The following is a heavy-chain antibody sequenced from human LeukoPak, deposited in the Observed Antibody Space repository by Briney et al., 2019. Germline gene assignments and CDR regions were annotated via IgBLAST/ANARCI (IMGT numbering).Heavy chain of an antibody. D-gene: IGHD3-10*01. Sequence: GASVKVSCKASGGTFSSYAISWVRQAPGQGLEWMGRIIPILGIANYAQKLQGRVTITADKSTSTAYMELSSLRSEDTAVYYCARSDLQEFGELPHTFDYWGQGTLVTVSS. J-gene: IGHJ4*02. V-gene: IGHV1-69*04. CDR3: ARSDLQEFGELPHTFDY. CDR2: IIPILGIA. CDR1: GGTFSSYA.